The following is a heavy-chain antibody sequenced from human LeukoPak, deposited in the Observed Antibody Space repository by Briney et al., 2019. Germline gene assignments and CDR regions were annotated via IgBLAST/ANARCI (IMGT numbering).Heavy chain of an antibody. CDR2: INPSGGST. CDR3: ARFSFGGGGYFDY. Sequence: ASVKVSCKASGYTFTNYYMHWVRQAPGQGPEWMGIINPSGGSTSYAQKLQGRVTMTRDTSTSTVYMELSSLRSGDTAVYYCARFSFGGGGYFDYWGQGTLVTVSS. D-gene: IGHD3-16*01. CDR1: GYTFTNYY. V-gene: IGHV1-46*04. J-gene: IGHJ4*02.